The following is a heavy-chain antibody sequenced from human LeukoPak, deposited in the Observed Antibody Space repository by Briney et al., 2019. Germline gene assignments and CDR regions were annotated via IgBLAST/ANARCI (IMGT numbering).Heavy chain of an antibody. Sequence: GGSLRLSCAASGFTFSSYAMSWVRQAPGKGLEWVSSISSSSSYIYYADSVKGRFTISRDNAKNSLYLQMNSLRAEDTAVYYCARDPYDFWSGYYTGYGMDVWGQGTTVTVSS. D-gene: IGHD3-3*01. J-gene: IGHJ6*02. CDR1: GFTFSSYA. V-gene: IGHV3-21*01. CDR2: ISSSSSYI. CDR3: ARDPYDFWSGYYTGYGMDV.